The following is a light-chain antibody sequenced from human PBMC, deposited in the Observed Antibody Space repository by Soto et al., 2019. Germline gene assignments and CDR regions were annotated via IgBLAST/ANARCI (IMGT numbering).Light chain of an antibody. CDR1: QSVSNNY. CDR3: QQYGSSPIT. V-gene: IGKV3-20*01. J-gene: IGKJ5*01. CDR2: GAS. Sequence: IVLTPSPGTLSLSPVERATLSCRASQSVSNNYLAWYQQKPGQAPRLLIYGASNRATGIPDRFSGSGSGTDFTLTISRPEPEDFAVYYCQQYGSSPITFGQGTRLEIK.